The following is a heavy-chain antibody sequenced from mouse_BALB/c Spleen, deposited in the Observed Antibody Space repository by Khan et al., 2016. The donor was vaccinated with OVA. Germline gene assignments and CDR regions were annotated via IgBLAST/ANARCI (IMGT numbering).Heavy chain of an antibody. CDR3: ARSTYRYAFAY. CDR2: MISSGYT. V-gene: IGHV3-8*02. Sequence: EVQLQESGPSLVQPSQTLSLTCSVTGDSISSGYWSWIRKFPGNKLEYMGYMISSGYTYYNPSLKSRISITRHTSKNQYYLQLNPVTTEDTATYYCARSTYRYAFAYWGQGTLVTVSA. D-gene: IGHD2-14*01. J-gene: IGHJ3*01. CDR1: GDSISSGY.